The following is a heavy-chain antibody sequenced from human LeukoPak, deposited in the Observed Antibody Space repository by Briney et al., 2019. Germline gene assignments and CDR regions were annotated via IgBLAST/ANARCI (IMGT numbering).Heavy chain of an antibody. CDR2: ISWNSGSI. CDR1: GFTFDDYA. CDR3: ARVWYYDYVWGSYRYEGGFDY. V-gene: IGHV3-9*01. J-gene: IGHJ4*02. Sequence: GRSLRLSCAASGFTFDDYAMHWVRQAPGKGLEWVSGISWNSGSIGYADSVKGRFTISRDNAKNSLYLQMNSLRAEDTAVYYCARVWYYDYVWGSYRYEGGFDYWGQGTLVTVSS. D-gene: IGHD3-16*02.